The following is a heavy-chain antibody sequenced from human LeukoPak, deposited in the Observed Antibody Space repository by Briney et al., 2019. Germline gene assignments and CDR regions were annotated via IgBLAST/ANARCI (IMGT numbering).Heavy chain of an antibody. CDR1: GYTFTSYG. V-gene: IGHV1-18*01. J-gene: IGHJ4*02. D-gene: IGHD2-15*01. CDR2: ISAYKGNT. Sequence: ASVKASCKASGYTFTSYGISWVRQAPGQGLEWMGWISAYKGNTNYAQRFQGRVTMTTDTSTSTAYMELRSLRSDDTAVYHCARGPPLDIVVVVADYWGQGTLVTVSS. CDR3: ARGPPLDIVVVVADY.